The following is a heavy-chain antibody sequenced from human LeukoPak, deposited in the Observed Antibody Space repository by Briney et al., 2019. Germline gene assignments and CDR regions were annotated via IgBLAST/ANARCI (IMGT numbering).Heavy chain of an antibody. CDR1: GFTVSSNY. D-gene: IGHD4-23*01. V-gene: IGHV3-53*01. CDR3: ATTVVTRGYFDY. J-gene: IGHJ4*02. CDR2: IYSGGST. Sequence: GGSLRLSCAASGFTVSSNYMSWVRQAPGKGLEWVSVIYSGGSTYYADSVKGRFTLSSDNYKNTQYLQRNSWRAEDTAVDYCATTVVTRGYFDYWGQGTLVTVSS.